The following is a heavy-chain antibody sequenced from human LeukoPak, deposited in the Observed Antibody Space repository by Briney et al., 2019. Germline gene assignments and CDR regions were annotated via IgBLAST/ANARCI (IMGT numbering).Heavy chain of an antibody. J-gene: IGHJ4*02. Sequence: GGSLRLSCSASGFTFSSYAMHWVRQAPGKGLEYVSAISSNGGSTYYADSVKGRFTISRDNSKNTLYLQMSSLRAEDTAMYYCVKGSTFGELSPSFDYWGQGTLVTVSS. CDR1: GFTFSSYA. CDR3: VKGSTFGELSPSFDY. D-gene: IGHD3-10*01. V-gene: IGHV3-64D*06. CDR2: ISSNGGST.